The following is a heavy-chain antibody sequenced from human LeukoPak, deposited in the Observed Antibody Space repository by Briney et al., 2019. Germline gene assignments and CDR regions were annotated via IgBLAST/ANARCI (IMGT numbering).Heavy chain of an antibody. CDR1: GGSFSGYY. V-gene: IGHV4-34*01. CDR2: INHSGST. CDR3: ARRTQGWLLLSNFDY. J-gene: IGHJ4*02. Sequence: SETLSLTCAVYGGSFSGYYWSWIRQPPGKGLEWIGEINHSGSTNYNPSLKSRVTISVDTSKNQFSLKLRSVTAADTAVYYCARRTQGWLLLSNFDYWGQGTLVTVSS. D-gene: IGHD3-22*01.